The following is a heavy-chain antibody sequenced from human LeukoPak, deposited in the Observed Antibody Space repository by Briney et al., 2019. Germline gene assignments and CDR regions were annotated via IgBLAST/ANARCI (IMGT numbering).Heavy chain of an antibody. CDR2: VSYEGTIK. V-gene: IGHV3-30*14. J-gene: IGHJ5*01. CDR1: GFAFSNFA. Sequence: GGSLRLSCAASGFAFSNFAMHWVRQAPGKGLEWVAVVSYEGTIKYYSDSAKGRFTISRDNSNSLISLQMNDLTTEDTAVYYCAREKFDSWGQGTLVTVSS. CDR3: AREKFDS.